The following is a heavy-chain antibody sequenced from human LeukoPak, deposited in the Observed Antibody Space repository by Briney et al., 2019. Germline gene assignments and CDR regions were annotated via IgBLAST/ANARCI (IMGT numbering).Heavy chain of an antibody. CDR3: ARVGAAGVDY. V-gene: IGHV4-30-2*01. D-gene: IGHD6-13*01. CDR1: GGSISSGGYY. J-gene: IGHJ4*02. CDR2: IYHSGST. Sequence: SETLSLTCTVPGGSISSGGYYWSWIRQPPGKGLEWIGYIYHSGSTYYNPSLKSRVTISVDRSKNQFSLKLSSVTAADTAVYYCARVGAAGVDYWGQGTLVTVSS.